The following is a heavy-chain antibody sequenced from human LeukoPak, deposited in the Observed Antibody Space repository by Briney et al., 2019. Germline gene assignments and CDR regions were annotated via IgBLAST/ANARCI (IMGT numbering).Heavy chain of an antibody. Sequence: SETLSLTCTVSGGSISPYYWNWIRQPAGKGLEWIGCIYTSGSTNYNPSLKSRVTISVDTSKNQFSLKLRSVTAADTAVYYCAREGLNMVRGVIPKEAWGWFDPWGQGTLVTVSS. V-gene: IGHV4-4*07. CDR2: IYTSGST. J-gene: IGHJ5*02. CDR1: GGSISPYY. CDR3: AREGLNMVRGVIPKEAWGWFDP. D-gene: IGHD3-10*01.